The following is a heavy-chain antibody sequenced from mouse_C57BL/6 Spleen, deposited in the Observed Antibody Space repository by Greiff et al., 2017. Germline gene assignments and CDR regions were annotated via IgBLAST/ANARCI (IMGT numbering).Heavy chain of an antibody. CDR2: ISDGGSYT. D-gene: IGHD1-2*01. CDR1: GYTFSSYA. CDR3: ARDRGTTADYAMGY. V-gene: IGHV5-4*01. J-gene: IGHJ4*01. Sequence: DVHLVESGGGLVKPGGSLKLSCAASGYTFSSYAMSWVRQTPEKRLEWVATISDGGSYTYYPDNVKGRFTIARDNTKNILYLQMSHLKSDDTAMYYCARDRGTTADYAMGYWGQGTSVTVSS.